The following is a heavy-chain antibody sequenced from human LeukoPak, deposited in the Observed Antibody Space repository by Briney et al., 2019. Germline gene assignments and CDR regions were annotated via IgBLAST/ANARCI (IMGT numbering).Heavy chain of an antibody. CDR2: IYYSGST. D-gene: IGHD5-12*01. V-gene: IGHV4-39*01. CDR3: ARTRGYSGYVDAFDI. J-gene: IGHJ3*02. Sequence: SETLSLTCTVSGGSMSSGSSYWGWIRQPPGERLEWIGTIYYSGSTYYNPSLKSRVTISADTSKNQFSLKLSSVTAADTAVYYCARTRGYSGYVDAFDIWGQGTMVTVFS. CDR1: GGSMSSGSSY.